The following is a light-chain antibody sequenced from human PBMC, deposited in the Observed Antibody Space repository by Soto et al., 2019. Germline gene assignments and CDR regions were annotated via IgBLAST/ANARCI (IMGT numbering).Light chain of an antibody. CDR1: QTVSSY. J-gene: IGKJ4*01. CDR2: DAS. V-gene: IGKV3-11*01. CDR3: QQRSNWPLT. Sequence: EIVLTQSPATLSLSPGERATLSCRASQTVSSYLAWYQQKPGQPPRLLIYDASNRATGIPARFSGSGSGTDFTLTISSLEPEDFAGYYCQQRSNWPLTFGGGTQVEIK.